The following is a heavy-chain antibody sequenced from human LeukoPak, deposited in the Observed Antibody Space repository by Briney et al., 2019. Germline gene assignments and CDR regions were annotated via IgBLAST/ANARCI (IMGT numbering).Heavy chain of an antibody. Sequence: PGGSLRLSCAASEFTFSSYWMSWVRQAPGKGLEWVANIKQDGSEKYYVDSVKGRFTISRDNAKQSFYLQMTSLRAEDTAVYYCARDNDPYFDYCGQGTLVSVSS. CDR1: EFTFSSYW. J-gene: IGHJ4*02. CDR2: IKQDGSEK. V-gene: IGHV3-7*04. CDR3: ARDNDPYFDY. D-gene: IGHD1-1*01.